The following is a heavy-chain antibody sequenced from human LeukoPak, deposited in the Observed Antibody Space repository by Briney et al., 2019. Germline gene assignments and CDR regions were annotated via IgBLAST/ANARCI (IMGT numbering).Heavy chain of an antibody. J-gene: IGHJ4*02. CDR3: ARGAVDTAMGWDY. CDR1: GYTFTGYY. V-gene: IGHV1-3*03. CDR2: INAGNGNT. D-gene: IGHD5-18*01. Sequence: GSVKVSCKASGYTFTGYYMHWVRQAPGQGLEWMGWINAGNGNTKYSQEFQGRVTITRDTSANTAYMELSSLRSEDMAVYYCARGAVDTAMGWDYWGQGTLVTVSS.